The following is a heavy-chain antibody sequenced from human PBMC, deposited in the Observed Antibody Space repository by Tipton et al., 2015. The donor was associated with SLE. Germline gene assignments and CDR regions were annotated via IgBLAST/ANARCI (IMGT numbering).Heavy chain of an antibody. CDR2: IYYSGST. J-gene: IGHJ4*02. V-gene: IGHV4-39*01. CDR3: ARHGVGFWNYDY. D-gene: IGHD1-7*01. CDR1: GGSISSYY. Sequence: TLSLTCTVSGGSISSYYWSWIRQPPGKGLEWIGNIYYSGSTYYNPSLKSRVTISVDTSKNQFSLKLSSVTAADTAVYYCARHGVGFWNYDYWGQGTLVTVSS.